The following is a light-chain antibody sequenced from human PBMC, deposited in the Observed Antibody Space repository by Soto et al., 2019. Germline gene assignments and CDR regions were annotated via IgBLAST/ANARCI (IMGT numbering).Light chain of an antibody. CDR1: QSVNSRY. J-gene: IGKJ5*01. CDR2: EAS. CDR3: QQYGTSEII. V-gene: IGKV3-20*01. Sequence: DTVLTQSPGTLSLSPGERATLSCRASQSVNSRYIAWYQVKPGQAPRLLIYEASSRATGIPDRYSASGSGTDSTLTISRLEPEDFAVFFCQQYGTSEIIFGQGTRLEIK.